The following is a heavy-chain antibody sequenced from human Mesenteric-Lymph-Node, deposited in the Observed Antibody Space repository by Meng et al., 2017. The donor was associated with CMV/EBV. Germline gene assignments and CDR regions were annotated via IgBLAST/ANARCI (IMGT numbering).Heavy chain of an antibody. J-gene: IGHJ3*02. V-gene: IGHV1-46*01. CDR1: GYTFTSYY. CDR3: ARVYYYDSSGYYSLGAFDI. CDR2: INPSGGST. Sequence: ASVKVSCKASGYTFTSYYMHWVRQAPGQGLEWMGIINPSGGSTSYAQKFQGRVTMTRDTSTSTVYMELSSLRSEDTAVYYCARVYYYDSSGYYSLGAFDIWGQGTMVTVSS. D-gene: IGHD3-22*01.